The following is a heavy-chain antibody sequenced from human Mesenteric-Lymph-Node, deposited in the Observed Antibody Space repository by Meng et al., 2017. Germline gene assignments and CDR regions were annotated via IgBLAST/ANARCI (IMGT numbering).Heavy chain of an antibody. CDR2: INTDASIT. Sequence: GESLKISCAASGFTFSGYWMHWVRQPPGKGLVWVSRINTDASITTYADSVKGRFTISRDDAKNTVYLQMNSLRAEDTAVYYCARDADWVIFDHWGQGALVTVSS. D-gene: IGHD3-9*01. CDR3: ARDADWVIFDH. J-gene: IGHJ4*02. CDR1: GFTFSGYW. V-gene: IGHV3-74*03.